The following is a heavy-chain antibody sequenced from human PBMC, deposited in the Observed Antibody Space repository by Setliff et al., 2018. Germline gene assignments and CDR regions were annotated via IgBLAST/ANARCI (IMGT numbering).Heavy chain of an antibody. V-gene: IGHV3-74*01. D-gene: IGHD2-8*02. CDR1: GFTFSSHW. CDR3: ARDGGTAGRSYYYMDV. Sequence: PGGSLRLSCVVSGFTFSSHWMHWVRQAPGKGLVWVSRINSDDSSTSYADSVKGRFTISRDNAKNTVYLQMNSLRAEDTAVYYCARDGGTAGRSYYYMDVWGKGTPVTV. J-gene: IGHJ6*03. CDR2: INSDDSST.